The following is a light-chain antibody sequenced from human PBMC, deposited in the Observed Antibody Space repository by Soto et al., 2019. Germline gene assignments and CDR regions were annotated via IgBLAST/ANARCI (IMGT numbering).Light chain of an antibody. CDR2: LVS. V-gene: IGLV2-14*01. CDR3: TSWGI. CDR1: TSDIGDYNY. J-gene: IGLJ1*01. Sequence: QSLLTQPASVCGSPGQSITISCTGTTSDIGDYNYVSWYQHLPDKVPKLIISLVSNRPSGVSNRFSGSKSGHTASLTISGLQAEDEGDYYCTSWGIFGPGSKVTVL.